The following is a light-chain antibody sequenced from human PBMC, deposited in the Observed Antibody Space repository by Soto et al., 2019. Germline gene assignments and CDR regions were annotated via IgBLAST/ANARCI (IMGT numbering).Light chain of an antibody. J-gene: IGKJ4*01. V-gene: IGKV1-5*03. CDR1: QSISSW. CDR3: QQYNSSPLT. CDR2: EAS. Sequence: DIPMTQSPSTLSASVGDRVTITCRASQSISSWLAWYQQKPGKAPNLLIYEASNLESGVPSRFSGSGSGTEFTLSISDLQPGDSATYYCQQYNSSPLTFGGGTKVEIQ.